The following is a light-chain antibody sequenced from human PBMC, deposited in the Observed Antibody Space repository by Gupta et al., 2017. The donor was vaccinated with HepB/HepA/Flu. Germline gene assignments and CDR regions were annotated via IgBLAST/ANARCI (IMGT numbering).Light chain of an antibody. Sequence: VMLTQSPSASPSLGASAGLTGTLSSGDSRYSIACHQLQPEKGPRYVMSLSSDGSHRKGDGIPDRVSGSSSGAERYLTIVSLQSEDEAYYYWQTWGTGIRVFGGGTKLTVL. V-gene: IGLV4-69*01. J-gene: IGLJ3*02. CDR2: LSSDGSH. CDR1: SGDSRYS. CDR3: QTWGTGIRV.